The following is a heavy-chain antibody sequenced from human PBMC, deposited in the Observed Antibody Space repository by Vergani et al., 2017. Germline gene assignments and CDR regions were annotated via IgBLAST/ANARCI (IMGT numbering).Heavy chain of an antibody. J-gene: IGHJ6*02. V-gene: IGHV4-38-2*01. CDR2: IYSTGST. Sequence: QVQLEESGPGLVKPSETLSLTCAVSGFSIDNGYYWDWIRQPPGKGLEWIGYIYSTGSTNYNPSLQSRLSMSIDTSKSQFSLKLASVTAADTAVYYCARVKHRDESSTGYRLEGMDVWGQGITVTVAS. CDR1: GFSIDNGYY. D-gene: IGHD3-9*01. CDR3: ARVKHRDESSTGYRLEGMDV.